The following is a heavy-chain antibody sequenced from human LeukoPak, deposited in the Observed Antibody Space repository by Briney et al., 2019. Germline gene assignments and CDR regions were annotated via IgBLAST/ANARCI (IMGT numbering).Heavy chain of an antibody. D-gene: IGHD6-19*01. Sequence: PGGSLRLSCAASGFTFSSYAMSWVRQAPGKGLEWVSAISGSGGSTYYADSVKGRSTISRDNSENTLYLQMNSLRAEDTAVYYCAKGARIAVAVLDYWGQGTLVTVSS. CDR2: ISGSGGST. CDR1: GFTFSSYA. J-gene: IGHJ4*02. CDR3: AKGARIAVAVLDY. V-gene: IGHV3-23*01.